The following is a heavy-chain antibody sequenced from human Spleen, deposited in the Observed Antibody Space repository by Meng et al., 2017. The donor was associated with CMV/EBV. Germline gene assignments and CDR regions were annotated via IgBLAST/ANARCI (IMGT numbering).Heavy chain of an antibody. CDR3: ARDPGSYGPYYFDY. CDR2: ITSSSSYI. J-gene: IGHJ4*02. V-gene: IGHV3-21*02. D-gene: IGHD5-18*01. Sequence: EVQLVEWGGGLVKPGGSLRLSCVVSGFTFSSYSMNWVRQAPGKGLEWVSSITSSSSYIYYADSVQGRFSVSRDNAKNSLFLQMNTLRAEDTAVYYCARDPGSYGPYYFDYLGQGALGTVVS. CDR1: GFTFSSYS.